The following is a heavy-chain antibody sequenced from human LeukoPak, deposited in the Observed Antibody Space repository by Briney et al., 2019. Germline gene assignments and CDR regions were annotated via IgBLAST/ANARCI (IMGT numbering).Heavy chain of an antibody. Sequence: SETLSLTCAVSGYSITSGYYWGWIRQPPGKGLEWIGTIYHSGSTYYNPSPTSRVILSVDTSKNQFSLKLSSVTAADSAVYYCVRSPYYYYHMDVWGKGTSVTVSS. V-gene: IGHV4-38-2*01. CDR3: VRSPYYYYHMDV. CDR2: IYHSGST. CDR1: GYSITSGYY. J-gene: IGHJ6*03.